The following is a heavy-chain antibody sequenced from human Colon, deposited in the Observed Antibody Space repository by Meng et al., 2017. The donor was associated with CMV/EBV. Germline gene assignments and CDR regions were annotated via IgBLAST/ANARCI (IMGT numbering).Heavy chain of an antibody. CDR1: GFTFDSYA. CDR3: ARAGLSLHNYLDY. D-gene: IGHD2/OR15-2a*01. Sequence: GESLKISCSPSGFTFDSYAMHWVRQTPGKGLEWVALISFDGRNTYYADSVKGRFTISRDNFKVTLYLHMNTVRPEDTAVYYCARAGLSLHNYLDYWGQGTLVTVSP. CDR2: ISFDGRNT. V-gene: IGHV3-30*04. J-gene: IGHJ4*02.